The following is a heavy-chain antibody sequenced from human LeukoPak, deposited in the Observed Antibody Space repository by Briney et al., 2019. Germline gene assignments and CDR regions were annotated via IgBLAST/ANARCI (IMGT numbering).Heavy chain of an antibody. J-gene: IGHJ4*02. CDR2: VRFDGGEK. V-gene: IGHV3-30*02. CDR1: GFIFSSFG. CDR3: AKGGARDVWYFAY. D-gene: IGHD2-8*01. Sequence: TGGSLSLSCAASGFIFSSFGIHWVRQTLGKGLERVAFVRFDGGEKYYADSVKGRFTVSKDNSKNTLYLQINSLRPEDTAVYYCAKGGARDVWYFAYWGLGGLVTVSS.